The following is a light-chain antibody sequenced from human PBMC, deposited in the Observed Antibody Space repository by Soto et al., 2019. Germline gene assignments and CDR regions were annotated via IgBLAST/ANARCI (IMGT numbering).Light chain of an antibody. CDR3: QQYGSSGT. Sequence: EIVMTQSPATLSVSPGERATLSCRASQTISSNLPSSQQKPGQAPRPLIYGASNRATGIPDRFSGSGSGTDFTLPISRLEPEDFAVYYCQQYGSSGTFGQGTQVDI. J-gene: IGKJ1*01. V-gene: IGKV3-20*01. CDR2: GAS. CDR1: QTISSN.